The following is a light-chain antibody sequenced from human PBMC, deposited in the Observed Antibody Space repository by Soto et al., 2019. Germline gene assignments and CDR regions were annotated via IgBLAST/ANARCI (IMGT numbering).Light chain of an antibody. CDR3: CSYTSSATYV. J-gene: IGLJ1*01. Sequence: QSVLIQPPSVSGSPGQSVTISCTGTSSDVGSYDYVSWYQQHPGTVPKPMIYNVTTQPSGVPDRFSGSRSGNSASMTISGLQAEDEAEYSCCSYTSSATYVFETGTKLTVL. CDR2: NVT. CDR1: SSDVGSYDY. V-gene: IGLV2-11*01.